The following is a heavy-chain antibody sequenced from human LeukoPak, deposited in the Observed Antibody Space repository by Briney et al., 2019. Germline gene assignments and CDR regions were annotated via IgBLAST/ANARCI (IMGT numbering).Heavy chain of an antibody. Sequence: ASVKVSCTASGYTFTGYYMHWVRQAPGQGLEWMGWINPNSGGTNYAQKFQGWVTMTRDTSISTAYMELSRLRSDDTAVYYCARDSSPTRGYYYYGMDVWGQGTTVTVSS. CDR1: GYTFTGYY. CDR3: ARDSSPTRGYYYYGMDV. CDR2: INPNSGGT. D-gene: IGHD2-2*01. J-gene: IGHJ6*02. V-gene: IGHV1-2*04.